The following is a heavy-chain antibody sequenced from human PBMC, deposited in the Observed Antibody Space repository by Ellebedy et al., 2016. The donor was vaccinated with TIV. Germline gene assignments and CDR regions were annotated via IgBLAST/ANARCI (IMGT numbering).Heavy chain of an antibody. J-gene: IGHJ1*01. CDR1: GFTFRRYW. Sequence: GESLKISCAASGFTFRRYWLTWVRXAPGKGLEWVANIKQDAFEKYYVDSVRGRFTISRDSAKNSLYLQMNSLRAEDTAVYYCARDRQRVCTKGECYSAGIDWGQGTLVTVSS. D-gene: IGHD2-8*01. CDR2: IKQDAFEK. V-gene: IGHV3-7*03. CDR3: ARDRQRVCTKGECYSAGID.